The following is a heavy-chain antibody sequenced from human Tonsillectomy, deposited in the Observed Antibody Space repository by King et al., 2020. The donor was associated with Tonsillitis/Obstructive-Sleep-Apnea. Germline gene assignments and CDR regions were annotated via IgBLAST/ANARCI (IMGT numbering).Heavy chain of an antibody. V-gene: IGHV1-18*01. CDR2: ISAYNGNT. CDR3: AREPFPYYDFWSGYRFYFDY. D-gene: IGHD3-3*01. J-gene: IGHJ4*02. Sequence: QLVQSGAEVKKPGASVKVSCKASGYTFTSYGINWVRQAPGQGLEWMGWISAYNGNTNYAQKLQGRVTMTTDTSTSTAYMELRSLRSDDTAVYYCAREPFPYYDFWSGYRFYFDYWGQGTLVTVSS. CDR1: GYTFTSYG.